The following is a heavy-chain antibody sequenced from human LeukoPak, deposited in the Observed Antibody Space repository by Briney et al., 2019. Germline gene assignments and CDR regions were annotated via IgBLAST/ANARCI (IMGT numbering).Heavy chain of an antibody. Sequence: PSETLSLTCTVSGGSISSYYWSWIRQPPGKGLEWIGYIYYSGSTNYNPSLKSRVTISVDTSKNQFSLKLSSVTAADTAVYYCARSRYSRKQGYFDYWGQGTLVTVSS. CDR1: GGSISSYY. D-gene: IGHD6-13*01. V-gene: IGHV4-59*12. CDR3: ARSRYSRKQGYFDY. CDR2: IYYSGST. J-gene: IGHJ4*02.